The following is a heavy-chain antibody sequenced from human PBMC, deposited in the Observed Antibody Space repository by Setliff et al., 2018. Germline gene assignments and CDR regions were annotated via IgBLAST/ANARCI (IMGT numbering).Heavy chain of an antibody. CDR1: GGSISSGSDY. D-gene: IGHD6-19*01. Sequence: SETLSLTCSVSGGSISSGSDYWTWIRQPAGKGLEWIGHIYTRGITNYNPSLKSRVTISVDTSKNQFSLKVTSVTAADAAVYYCARAISGWYSAHYYYMDVWGKGTAVTVSS. J-gene: IGHJ6*03. CDR3: ARAISGWYSAHYYYMDV. V-gene: IGHV4-61*09. CDR2: IYTRGIT.